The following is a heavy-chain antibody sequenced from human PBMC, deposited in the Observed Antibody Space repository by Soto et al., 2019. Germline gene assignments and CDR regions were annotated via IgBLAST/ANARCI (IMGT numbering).Heavy chain of an antibody. J-gene: IGHJ5*02. CDR1: GFNFEDYA. CDR3: ARGRGALTVVSNWFDP. Sequence: GGSLRLSCEGFGFNFEDYAMHWIQQAPGKGLEWVSGINWNGGITGYADSVKGRFTVSRDNANNSLHLEMSSLKTEDTALYYCARGRGALTVVSNWFDPWGQGTLVTVSS. D-gene: IGHD2-15*01. CDR2: INWNGGIT. V-gene: IGHV3-9*01.